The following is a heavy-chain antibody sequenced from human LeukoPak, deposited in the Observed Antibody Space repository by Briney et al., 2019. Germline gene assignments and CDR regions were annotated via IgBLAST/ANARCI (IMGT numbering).Heavy chain of an antibody. Sequence: SETLSLTCTVSGGSISSSSYYWGWIRQPPGKGLEWIGSIYYSGSTYYNPSLKSRVTISVDTSKNQFSLKLSSVTAADTAVYYCAGGQLVRGDAFDIWGQGTMVTVSS. D-gene: IGHD6-13*01. CDR3: AGGQLVRGDAFDI. CDR1: GGSISSSSYY. J-gene: IGHJ3*02. CDR2: IYYSGST. V-gene: IGHV4-39*01.